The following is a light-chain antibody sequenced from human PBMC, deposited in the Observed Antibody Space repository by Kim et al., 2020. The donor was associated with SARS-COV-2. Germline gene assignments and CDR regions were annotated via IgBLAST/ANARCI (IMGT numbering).Light chain of an antibody. CDR3: QQYSSSPAT. J-gene: IGKJ1*01. Sequence: SPGETAPLSCSASQSVSSNYLAWYQQKPGQAPRLLIYGASSRATGIPDRFSGSGSGTDFTLTITRLEPEDFAVYYCQQYSSSPATFGQGTKVDIK. CDR1: QSVSSNY. CDR2: GAS. V-gene: IGKV3-20*01.